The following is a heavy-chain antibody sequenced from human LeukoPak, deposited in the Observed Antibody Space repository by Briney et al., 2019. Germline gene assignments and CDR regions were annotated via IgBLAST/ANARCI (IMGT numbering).Heavy chain of an antibody. CDR2: INSGGTTI. CDR1: GFTFSNYE. D-gene: IGHD6-6*01. Sequence: GGSLRLSCAASGFTFSNYEMNWVRQAPEKGLEWVSYINSGGTTIYYGDSVKARFTISRDNAKNSLYLQMNSLRAEDTAVYVCARYERSSIAALPGDYWGQGTLVTVSS. J-gene: IGHJ4*02. V-gene: IGHV3-48*03. CDR3: ARYERSSIAALPGDY.